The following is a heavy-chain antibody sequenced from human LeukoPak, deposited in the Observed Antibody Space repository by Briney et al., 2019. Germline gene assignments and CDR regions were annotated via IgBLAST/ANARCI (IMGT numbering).Heavy chain of an antibody. J-gene: IGHJ3*02. V-gene: IGHV6-1*01. CDR3: ARRSNWERLIYVFDI. D-gene: IGHD1-26*01. CDR1: GDSVSSNSAT. Sequence: SQTLSLTCAISGDSVSSNSATWKWIRQSPSRGLEWLGRTYYRSKWYNDYAVSVKSRITINPDTSKNQFSLQLNSVTPEDTAVYYCARRSNWERLIYVFDIWGQGTMVTVSS. CDR2: TYYRSKWYN.